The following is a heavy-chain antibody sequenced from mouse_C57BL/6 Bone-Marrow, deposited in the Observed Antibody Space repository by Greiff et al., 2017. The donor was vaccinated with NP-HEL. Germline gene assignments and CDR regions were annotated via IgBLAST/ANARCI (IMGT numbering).Heavy chain of an antibody. CDR1: GYTFTSYW. CDR3: ARSIVISWFAY. V-gene: IGHV1-59*01. CDR2: IDPSDSYT. J-gene: IGHJ3*01. Sequence: QVQLQQPGAELVRPGTSVKLSCKASGYTFTSYWMHWVKQRPGQGLEWIGVIDPSDSYTNYNQKFKGKATLTVDTSSSTAYMQLSSLTSEDSAVYYCARSIVISWFAYWGQGTLVTVSA. D-gene: IGHD1-1*01.